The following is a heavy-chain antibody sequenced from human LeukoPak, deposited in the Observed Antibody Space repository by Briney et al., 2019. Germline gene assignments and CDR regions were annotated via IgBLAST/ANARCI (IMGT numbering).Heavy chain of an antibody. Sequence: GGSLRLSCAASGFTFGGYSMNWVRQAPGKGLEWLSYINSGSNSINYADSVKGRFIISRDNAKNSLYLQMNSLRAEDTALYYCAREPPYGTWSLDYWGQGALVTVSS. CDR2: INSGSNSI. CDR3: AREPPYGTWSLDY. D-gene: IGHD2-15*01. J-gene: IGHJ4*02. V-gene: IGHV3-48*01. CDR1: GFTFGGYS.